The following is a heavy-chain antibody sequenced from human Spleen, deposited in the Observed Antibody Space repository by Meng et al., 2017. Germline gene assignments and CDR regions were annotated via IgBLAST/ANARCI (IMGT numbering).Heavy chain of an antibody. J-gene: IGHJ5*02. CDR3: ARGPRITVAGGWFDP. D-gene: IGHD4-11*01. V-gene: IGHV4-34*01. CDR2: INHSGST. Sequence: QVQLVQWGEGLLKPSETLSLTCAVYGGSISGYYWTWIRQPPGKGLEWIGEINHSGSTTYNPSLKSRVTISVDTSKNQFSLKLNSVTAADTAVYYCARGPRITVAGGWFDPWGQGTLVTVSS. CDR1: GGSISGYY.